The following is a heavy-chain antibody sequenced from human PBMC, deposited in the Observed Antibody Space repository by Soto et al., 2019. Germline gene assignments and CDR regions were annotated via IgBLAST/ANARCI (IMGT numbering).Heavy chain of an antibody. CDR3: ARGQEVGAHFFDS. V-gene: IGHV3-13*01. CDR1: GFTFSGFD. Sequence: PGGSLRLSCEASGFTFSGFDMHWVRQPTGKCLEWVSTIGTAGDTYYAVSVKGRFTISRDNAKYSLSLQMNSLRAGDTAVYFCARGQEVGAHFFDSWGQGXQFTVYS. CDR2: IGTAGDT. D-gene: IGHD2-15*01. J-gene: IGHJ4*02.